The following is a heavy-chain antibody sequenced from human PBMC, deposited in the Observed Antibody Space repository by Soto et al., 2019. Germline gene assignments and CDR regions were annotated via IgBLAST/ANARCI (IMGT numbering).Heavy chain of an antibody. CDR1: W. J-gene: IGHJ6*02. V-gene: IGHV5-51*01. CDR2: IYPGDSDT. Sequence: WVRWISKKHGKGLEWMGIIYPGDSDTRYSPSFQGQVTISADKSISTAYLQWSSLKASDTAMYYCARLGYCSGGSGYSMRDYYYNGMEVWRQGTTDT. CDR3: ARLGYCSGGSGYSMRDYYYNGMEV. D-gene: IGHD2-15*01.